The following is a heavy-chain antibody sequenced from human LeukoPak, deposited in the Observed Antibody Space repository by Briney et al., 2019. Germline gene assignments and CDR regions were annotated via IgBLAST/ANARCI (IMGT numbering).Heavy chain of an antibody. V-gene: IGHV3-30-3*01. J-gene: IGHJ6*02. CDR2: ISDDGTKK. Sequence: GGSLRLSCVASGISFSNYAMHWVRQAPGKGLEWVAVISDDGTKKYYGDSEKGRFTISRDNSKNTLFLQMNSLRAEDTAVYYCARNNYYGSGSYNYYGMDVWGQGTTVTVTS. D-gene: IGHD3-10*01. CDR3: ARNNYYGSGSYNYYGMDV. CDR1: GISFSNYA.